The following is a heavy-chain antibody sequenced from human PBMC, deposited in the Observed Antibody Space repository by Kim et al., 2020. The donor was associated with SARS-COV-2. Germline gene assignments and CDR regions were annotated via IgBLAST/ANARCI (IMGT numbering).Heavy chain of an antibody. V-gene: IGHV4-39*02. CDR2: ISYSGYT. Sequence: SETLSLTCAVSGGSISSSGYYWGWIRQPPGKGLEWMGSISYSGYTYYNPSLKSRVTISVYTSRNQFSLELSSVTAADTAIYYCVRDRGDWLFDYGGQGTLVTVSS. D-gene: IGHD3-9*01. J-gene: IGHJ4*02. CDR3: VRDRGDWLFDY. CDR1: GGSISSSGYY.